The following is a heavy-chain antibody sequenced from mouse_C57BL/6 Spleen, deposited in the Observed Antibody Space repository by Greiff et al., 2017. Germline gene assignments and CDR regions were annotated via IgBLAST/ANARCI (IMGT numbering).Heavy chain of an antibody. CDR3: ARNYYGSRGDWYFDV. Sequence: VQLVESGPELVKPGASVKISCKASGYAFSSSWMNWVKQRPGKGLEWIGRIYPGDGDTNYNGKFKGKATLTADKSSRTAYMQLSSLTSEDSAVYFCARNYYGSRGDWYFDVWGTGTTVTVSS. V-gene: IGHV1-82*01. CDR2: IYPGDGDT. J-gene: IGHJ1*03. CDR1: GYAFSSSW. D-gene: IGHD1-1*01.